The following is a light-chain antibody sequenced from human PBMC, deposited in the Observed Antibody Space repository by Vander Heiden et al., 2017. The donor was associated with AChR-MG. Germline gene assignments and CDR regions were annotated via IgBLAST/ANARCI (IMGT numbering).Light chain of an antibody. V-gene: IGLV7-46*01. Sequence: QAVVTPEPSLTVSPGGTVTLTCGSSTGAVTSGHYSYWFQQKPGQAPRTLIYATTNKQSWTPARFSGSLLGGKAALTLSGAQPDDEADYYCFLFYSGVQVFGGGTKLTVL. CDR1: TGAVTSGHY. J-gene: IGLJ2*01. CDR3: FLFYSGVQV. CDR2: ATT.